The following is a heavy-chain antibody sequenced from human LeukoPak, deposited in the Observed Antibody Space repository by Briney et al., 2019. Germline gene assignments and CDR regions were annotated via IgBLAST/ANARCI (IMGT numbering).Heavy chain of an antibody. CDR3: ARHVNYNRCDY. D-gene: IGHD5-24*01. Sequence: PGGSLRLSCATSGFTFSNSWMAWVRQALGKGLEWVANINPDGSEEYYSDSMNGRFSISRDNAKNSVYLQMNSLGAEDTAVYYCARHVNYNRCDYWGQGTLVTVSS. J-gene: IGHJ4*02. CDR2: INPDGSEE. V-gene: IGHV3-7*01. CDR1: GFTFSNSW.